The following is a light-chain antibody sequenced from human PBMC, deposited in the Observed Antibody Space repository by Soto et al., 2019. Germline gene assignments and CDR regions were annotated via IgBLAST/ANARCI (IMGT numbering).Light chain of an antibody. CDR2: KAS. Sequence: DIQMTQSPSTLSASVGDRVTITCRASQSISSWLAWYQQKPGKAPKLLIYKASILESGVPSRFSGSGSGTEFTITSSSLQPDDFATYYCQQYNSSTTFGQGTKVEIK. J-gene: IGKJ1*01. CDR1: QSISSW. CDR3: QQYNSSTT. V-gene: IGKV1-5*03.